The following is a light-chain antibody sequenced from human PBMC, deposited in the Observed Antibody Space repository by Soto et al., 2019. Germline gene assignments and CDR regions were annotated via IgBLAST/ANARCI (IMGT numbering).Light chain of an antibody. Sequence: EIVLTQSPATLSVSQGERATLSCRASESVSNNLAWYQQKPGQAPRLLIFGASARATGIPARFSGSGSGTEFNLTISSLQSEDFVVYYCQQYNKWPLTFGGGTKVEIK. CDR1: ESVSNN. V-gene: IGKV3-15*01. J-gene: IGKJ4*01. CDR3: QQYNKWPLT. CDR2: GAS.